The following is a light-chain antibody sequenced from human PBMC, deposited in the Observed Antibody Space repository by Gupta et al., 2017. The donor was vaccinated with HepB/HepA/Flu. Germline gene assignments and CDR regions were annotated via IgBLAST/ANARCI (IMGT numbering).Light chain of an antibody. J-gene: IGLJ1*01. CDR2: EVS. Sequence: QSALTQPASVSVSPGQSITISCTGTSSDAGSYNLVSWYQQHPGKAPKLMIYEVSKRPSGVSNRFSGSKSGNTASLTISGLQAEDEADYYCCSYAGSSTYVFGTGTKVTVL. CDR1: SSDAGSYNL. V-gene: IGLV2-23*02. CDR3: CSYAGSSTYV.